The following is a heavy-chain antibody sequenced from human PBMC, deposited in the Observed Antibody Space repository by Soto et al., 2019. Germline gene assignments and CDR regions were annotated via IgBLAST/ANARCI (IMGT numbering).Heavy chain of an antibody. V-gene: IGHV3-30-3*01. CDR3: ARIVSRSLDWSFYYYYGMDV. CDR1: GFTFSSYA. D-gene: IGHD3-3*01. CDR2: ISYDGSNK. J-gene: IGHJ6*02. Sequence: GGSLRLSCASSGFTFSSYAMHWVRQAPGKGLEWVAVISYDGSNKYYADSVKGRFTISRDNSKNTLYLQMNSLRAEDTAVYYCARIVSRSLDWSFYYYYGMDVWGQGTTVTVS.